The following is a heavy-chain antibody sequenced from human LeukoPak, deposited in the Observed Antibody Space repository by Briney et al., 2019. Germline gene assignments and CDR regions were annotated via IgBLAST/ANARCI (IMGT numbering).Heavy chain of an antibody. D-gene: IGHD3-22*01. CDR1: GDSMSLYY. CDR3: ARWRPYFYDSSGYVDY. Sequence: SETLSLTCTVSGDSMSLYYWSWIRQSPGKGLEWIGNMYYSGSPDYNPSLKSRVTISIDTSKNQFSLRLTSVTAADTAVYYCARWRPYFYDSSGYVDYWGQGTLVTVSS. J-gene: IGHJ4*02. V-gene: IGHV4-59*01. CDR2: MYYSGSP.